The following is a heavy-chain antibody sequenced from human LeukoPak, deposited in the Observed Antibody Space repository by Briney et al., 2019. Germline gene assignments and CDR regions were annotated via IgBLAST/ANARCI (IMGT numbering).Heavy chain of an antibody. D-gene: IGHD3-10*01. CDR2: IIPIFGTA. V-gene: IGHV1-69*06. J-gene: IGHJ1*01. CDR3: ARGRYYYGSGAPEGYFQH. Sequence: SVKVSCKASGGTFSSYAISWVRQAPGQGLEWMGGIIPIFGTANYAQKFQGRVTITADKSTSTAYMELSSLRSEDTAVYYCARGRYYYGSGAPEGYFQHWGQGTLVTVSS. CDR1: GGTFSSYA.